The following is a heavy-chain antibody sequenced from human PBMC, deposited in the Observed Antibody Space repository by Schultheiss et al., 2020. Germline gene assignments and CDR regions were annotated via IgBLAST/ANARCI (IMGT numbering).Heavy chain of an antibody. V-gene: IGHV3-23*01. J-gene: IGHJ4*02. D-gene: IGHD6-13*01. CDR2: ISGSGGST. Sequence: ESLKISCAASGLAFSSYAMSWVRQAPGKGLEWVSAISGSGGSTYYADSVKGRFTISRDNSRSTLYLEMNSLRAEDTAVYYCAREATYSSSWYAMGPNYFDYWGQGTLVTVSS. CDR1: GLAFSSYA. CDR3: AREATYSSSWYAMGPNYFDY.